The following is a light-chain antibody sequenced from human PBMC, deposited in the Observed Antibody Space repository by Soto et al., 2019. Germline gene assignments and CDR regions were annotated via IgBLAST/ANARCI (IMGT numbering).Light chain of an antibody. V-gene: IGKV1-16*02. CDR1: QDINNF. CDR2: AAS. J-gene: IGKJ1*01. Sequence: DVHMTQSPSSLSASLGDRVTITCRASQDINNFLAWFQQKPGKTPKSLIYAASTLQTGVPSKFSGSVSGTDFTLTINSLQPEDFATYYCQQYHSYPPTFGQGTKVEIK. CDR3: QQYHSYPPT.